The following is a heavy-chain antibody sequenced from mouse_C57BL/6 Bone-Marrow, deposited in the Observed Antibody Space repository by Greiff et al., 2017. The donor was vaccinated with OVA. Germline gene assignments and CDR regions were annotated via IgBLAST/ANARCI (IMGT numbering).Heavy chain of an antibody. CDR1: GFNIKDDY. Sequence: VQLKQSGAELVRPGASVKLSCTASGFNIKDDYMHWVKQRPEQGLEWIGWIDPENGDTEYASKFQGKATITADTSSNTAYLQLSSLTSEDTAVYYCTTRGNYRVSFAYWGQGTLVTVSA. V-gene: IGHV14-4*01. D-gene: IGHD2-1*01. CDR2: IDPENGDT. J-gene: IGHJ3*01. CDR3: TTRGNYRVSFAY.